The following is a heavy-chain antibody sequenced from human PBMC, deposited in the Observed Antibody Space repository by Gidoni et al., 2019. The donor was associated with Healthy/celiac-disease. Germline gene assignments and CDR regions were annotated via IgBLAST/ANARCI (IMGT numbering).Heavy chain of an antibody. J-gene: IGHJ3*02. CDR2: ISYDGSNK. V-gene: IGHV3-30-3*01. CDR1: GFTFSSYA. Sequence: QGKMVESGGGVVQPGRSLSLPHAASGFTFSSYARHCVRQAPGKVLEWVAVISYDGSNKYYAVSVKGRFTISRDNSKNTLYLQMNSLRAEYTAVYYCARDLWAMGGSGSYDAFDIWGQGTMVTVSS. CDR3: ARDLWAMGGSGSYDAFDI. D-gene: IGHD3-10*01.